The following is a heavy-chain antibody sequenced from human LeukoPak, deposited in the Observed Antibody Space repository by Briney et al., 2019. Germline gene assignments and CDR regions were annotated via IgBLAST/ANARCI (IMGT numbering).Heavy chain of an antibody. D-gene: IGHD1-26*01. Sequence: SETLSLTCAVYGGSFSGYYWSWIRQPPGKGLEWIGYIYYSGSTYYNPSLKSRVTISVDTSKNQFSLKLSSVTAADTAVYYCARLQTQPGSYDRKDAFDIWGQGTMVTVSS. CDR1: GGSFSGYY. V-gene: IGHV4-34*01. CDR3: ARLQTQPGSYDRKDAFDI. CDR2: IYYSGST. J-gene: IGHJ3*02.